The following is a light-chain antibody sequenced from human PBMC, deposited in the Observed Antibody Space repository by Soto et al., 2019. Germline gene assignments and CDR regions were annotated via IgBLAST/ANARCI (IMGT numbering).Light chain of an antibody. J-gene: IGKJ4*01. CDR1: RSVSNR. CDR2: GAS. Sequence: MTQSPATLSVSPGETVTFSCLASRSVSNRLAWYQHKPGQAPRLLISGASNGATGIPPKFSGSGSGTEFTLTVDSLQSDDIAVYYCQQYYNWPVTFGRGTKVDIK. V-gene: IGKV3-15*01. CDR3: QQYYNWPVT.